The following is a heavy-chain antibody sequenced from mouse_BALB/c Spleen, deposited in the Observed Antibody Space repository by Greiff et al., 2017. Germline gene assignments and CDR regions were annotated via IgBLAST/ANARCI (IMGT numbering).Heavy chain of an antibody. D-gene: IGHD1-1*01. Sequence: VQLKQSGPELVKPGASVKISCKASGYSFTGYFMNWVKQSHGKSLEWIGRINPYNGDTFYNQKFKGKATLTVDKSSSTAHMELLSLTSEDSAVYYCGRSHYYGSSFYYAMDYWGQGTSVTVSS. J-gene: IGHJ4*01. CDR1: GYSFTGYF. V-gene: IGHV1-37*01. CDR2: INPYNGDT. CDR3: GRSHYYGSSFYYAMDY.